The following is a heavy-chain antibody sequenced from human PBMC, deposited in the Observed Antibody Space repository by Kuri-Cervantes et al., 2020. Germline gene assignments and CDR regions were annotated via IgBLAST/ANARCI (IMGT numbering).Heavy chain of an antibody. Sequence: SETLSLTCTVSGGSISSYYWSWIRQPPGKGLEWIGCIYHSGSTYYNPSLKSRVTISVDRSKNQFSLKLSSVTAADTAVYYCARGDYGDPLDYWGQGTLVTVSS. D-gene: IGHD4-17*01. CDR3: ARGDYGDPLDY. V-gene: IGHV4-59*12. CDR2: IYHSGST. CDR1: GGSISSYY. J-gene: IGHJ4*02.